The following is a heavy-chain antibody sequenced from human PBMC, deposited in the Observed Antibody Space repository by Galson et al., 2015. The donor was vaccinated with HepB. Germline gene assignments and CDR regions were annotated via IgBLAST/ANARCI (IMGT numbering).Heavy chain of an antibody. CDR3: AKRGSSGYYFTPMGMEFDY. Sequence: SLRLSCAASGFTFSSYAMSWVRQAPGKGLEWVSAISGSGGSTYYADSVKGRFTISRDNSKNTLYLQMNSLRAEDTAVYYCAKRGSSGYYFTPMGMEFDYWGQGTLVTVSS. CDR1: GFTFSSYA. D-gene: IGHD3-22*01. J-gene: IGHJ4*02. CDR2: ISGSGGST. V-gene: IGHV3-23*01.